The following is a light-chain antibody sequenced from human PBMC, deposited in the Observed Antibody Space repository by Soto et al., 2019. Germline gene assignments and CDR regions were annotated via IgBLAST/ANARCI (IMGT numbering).Light chain of an antibody. CDR1: QSVSGSY. Sequence: ENVLTQSPGTLSLSPGERATLSCRASQSVSGSYLAWYQQKPGQAPRLLIYAASSRATGIPDRFSGSGSATDFTLTISRLEPEDFALYYCQHYGRSPITFGQGTRLEIK. CDR2: AAS. V-gene: IGKV3-20*01. J-gene: IGKJ5*01. CDR3: QHYGRSPIT.